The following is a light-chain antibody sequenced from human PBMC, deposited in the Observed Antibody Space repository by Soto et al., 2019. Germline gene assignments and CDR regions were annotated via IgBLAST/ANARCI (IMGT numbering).Light chain of an antibody. J-gene: IGKJ1*01. Sequence: EIVMTQSPATLSMSPGERATLSCRASQSVSSNLAWYQQKPGQAPRLLIYGASTRATGIPARFSGSGSGTEFTLTISSLQSEDFADYYCQQYNNWPPRTFGQGTKVDIK. V-gene: IGKV3-15*01. CDR2: GAS. CDR1: QSVSSN. CDR3: QQYNNWPPRT.